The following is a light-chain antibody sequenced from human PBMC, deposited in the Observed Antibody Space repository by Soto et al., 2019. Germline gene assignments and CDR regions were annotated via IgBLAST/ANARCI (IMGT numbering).Light chain of an antibody. CDR1: QSVGNY. CDR2: DAS. CDR3: QQRYNWPPLT. Sequence: EIVLTQSPATLSLSPGERATLSCRASQSVGNYLAWYQQKPGQAPRLLIYDASSSATGVPARFRGSGAGTDFTLTISSLEPEDFAVYYCQQRYNWPPLTFGGGTKVEIK. J-gene: IGKJ4*01. V-gene: IGKV3-11*01.